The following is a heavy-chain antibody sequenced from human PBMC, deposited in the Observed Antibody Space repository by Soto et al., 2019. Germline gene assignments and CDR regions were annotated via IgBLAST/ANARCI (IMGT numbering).Heavy chain of an antibody. J-gene: IGHJ4*02. Sequence: QVQLQESGPGLVKPSGTLSLTCTVSGASISSGYWWTWVRQFPGQGLEWIGEIHVSGTSNYNPSLKSRVTRALCKSTNQFSLQLIAVTGADTAVIYCARGCRGERVEGDYFDYWGQRTLVTVS. D-gene: IGHD1-1*01. V-gene: IGHV4-4*02. CDR2: IHVSGTS. CDR3: ARGCRGERVEGDYFDY. CDR1: GASISSGYW.